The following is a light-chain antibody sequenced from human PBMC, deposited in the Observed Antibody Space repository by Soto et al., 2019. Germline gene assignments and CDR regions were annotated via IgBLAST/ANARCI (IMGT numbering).Light chain of an antibody. CDR2: EVS. V-gene: IGLV2-8*01. CDR3: RSYAGSTNLI. Sequence: QSALTQPPSASGSPGQSVTISCTGTSSDVGGHNYVSWYQQYPGKAPKLMIYEVSKRPSGVPDRFSGSKSVNTASLTVSGLKAEDESDYYCRSYAGSTNLIFGGGTKLTVL. CDR1: SSDVGGHNY. J-gene: IGLJ2*01.